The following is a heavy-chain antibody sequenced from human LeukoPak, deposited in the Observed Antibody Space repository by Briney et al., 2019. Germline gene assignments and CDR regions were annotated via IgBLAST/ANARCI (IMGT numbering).Heavy chain of an antibody. J-gene: IGHJ4*02. CDR3: ARGKIGVRFLEWLSFDY. CDR2: IIPIFGTA. D-gene: IGHD3-3*01. CDR1: GGTFSSYA. Sequence: SVKVSCKASGGTFSSYAISWVRQAPGQGLEWMGGIIPIFGTANYAQKFQGRVTITADESTSTAYMELSSLRSEDTAVYYCARGKIGVRFLEWLSFDYWGQGTLVTVSS. V-gene: IGHV1-69*01.